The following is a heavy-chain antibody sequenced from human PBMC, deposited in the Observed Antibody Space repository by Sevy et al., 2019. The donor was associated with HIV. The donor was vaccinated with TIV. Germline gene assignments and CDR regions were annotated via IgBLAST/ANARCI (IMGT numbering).Heavy chain of an antibody. J-gene: IGHJ4*02. V-gene: IGHV3-30*02. CDR1: GFTFSNYG. Sequence: GGSLRLSCGASGFTFSNYGMHWVRQVPGKGLESVTFIRNDGSDKYYAASVKGRFTISRDDSKNTLYLQMDSLRAEDTAIYYCAKDLAGPGRRYFDYWGQGTLVTVSS. CDR3: AKDLAGPGRRYFDY. CDR2: IRNDGSDK. D-gene: IGHD6-13*01.